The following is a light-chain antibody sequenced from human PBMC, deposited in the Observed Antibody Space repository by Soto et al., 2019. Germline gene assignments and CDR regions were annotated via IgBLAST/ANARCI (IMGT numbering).Light chain of an antibody. CDR1: QSVSSN. Sequence: EIVMTQSPATLSVSPGARATLSCRASQSVSSNLAWYQQKPGQAPRLLIYGASTRATGIPARFSGSGSETEFTLTISSLQSEDFAVYYCQHYNNWPPWTFGQGTKVDIK. CDR2: GAS. J-gene: IGKJ1*01. V-gene: IGKV3-15*01. CDR3: QHYNNWPPWT.